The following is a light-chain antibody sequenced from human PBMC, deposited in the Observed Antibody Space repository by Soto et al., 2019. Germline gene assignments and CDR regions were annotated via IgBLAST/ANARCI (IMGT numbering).Light chain of an antibody. CDR1: RSVGAY. CDR3: QQYVSIPLT. CDR2: GVS. V-gene: IGKV3-20*01. Sequence: EIVLAQPPGTLSLSPGERATLSCRASRSVGAYLAWYQQSPGLAPRLLVYGVSSRATGIPDRFSGSGSGTDFTLTISRLEPEDSAVYYCQQYVSIPLTFGGGTKVDIK. J-gene: IGKJ4*01.